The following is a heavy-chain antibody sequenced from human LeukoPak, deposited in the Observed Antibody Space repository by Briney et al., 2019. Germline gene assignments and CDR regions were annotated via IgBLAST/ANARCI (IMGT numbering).Heavy chain of an antibody. D-gene: IGHD3-16*01. CDR2: VSRGGTT. J-gene: IGHJ5*02. V-gene: IGHV4-4*02. CDR1: GDSISSDW. Sequence: PSETLSLTCAVSGDSISSDWYSWVRQPPVKGLEWIGEVSRGGTTNYNPSLKSRVTISLDMSKNHLSLKLSSVTAADTAVYYCASQTLYGYVWGPAWGQGALVIVSS. CDR3: ASQTLYGYVWGPA.